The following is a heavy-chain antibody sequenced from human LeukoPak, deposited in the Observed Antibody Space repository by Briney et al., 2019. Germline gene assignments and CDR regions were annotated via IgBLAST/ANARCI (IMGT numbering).Heavy chain of an antibody. CDR1: GGSISSGGYS. Sequence: PSETLSLTCAVSGGSISSGGYSWSWIRQPPGKGLEWIGYLSYIGSTYYNPSLKSRVTISIDTSKNQFSLKLSSVTVADTAVYYCARGERYDFHFDYWGQGTLVTVSS. V-gene: IGHV4-30-4*07. D-gene: IGHD3-3*01. CDR2: LSYIGST. CDR3: ARGERYDFHFDY. J-gene: IGHJ4*02.